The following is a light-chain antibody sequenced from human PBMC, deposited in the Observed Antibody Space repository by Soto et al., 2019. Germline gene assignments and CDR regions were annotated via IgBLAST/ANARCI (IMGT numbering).Light chain of an antibody. CDR2: AAS. CDR3: QKYNRAPWT. J-gene: IGKJ1*01. V-gene: IGKV1-27*01. Sequence: DIQMTQSPSSLSASVGDRVTITCRASQGISNYLAWYQQKPGKVPKLLIYAASTLQSGVPSRFSGTGSGTDFTLTISRLQPEDVATYYCQKYNRAPWTGGQGTKVEIK. CDR1: QGISNY.